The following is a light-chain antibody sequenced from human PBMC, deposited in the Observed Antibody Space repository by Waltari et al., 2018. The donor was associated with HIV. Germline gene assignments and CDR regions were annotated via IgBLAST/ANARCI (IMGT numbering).Light chain of an antibody. CDR3: QQNHDWPPIT. V-gene: IGKV3-15*01. Sequence: EIVMTQSQATLSVSPGERATLSCRASQSIANNLAWYQQKLGQAPRLLIYGASTRATDIPARFSGSGSGTEFTLTINNLQSEDFAVYYCQQNHDWPPITFGQGTRLEIK. CDR1: QSIANN. CDR2: GAS. J-gene: IGKJ5*01.